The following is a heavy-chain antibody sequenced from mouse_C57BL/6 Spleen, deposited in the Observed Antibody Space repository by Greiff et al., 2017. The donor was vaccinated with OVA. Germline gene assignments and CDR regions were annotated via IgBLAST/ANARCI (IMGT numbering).Heavy chain of an antibody. CDR2: IYPRSGNT. CDR3: ARGLGQRWYFDV. D-gene: IGHD4-1*01. J-gene: IGHJ1*03. Sequence: VKLQESGAELARPGASVKLSCKASGYTFTSYGISWVKQRTGQGLEWIGEIYPRSGNTYYNEKFKGKATLTADKSSSTAYMELRSLTSEDSAVYFCARGLGQRWYFDVWGTGTTVTVSS. CDR1: GYTFTSYG. V-gene: IGHV1-81*01.